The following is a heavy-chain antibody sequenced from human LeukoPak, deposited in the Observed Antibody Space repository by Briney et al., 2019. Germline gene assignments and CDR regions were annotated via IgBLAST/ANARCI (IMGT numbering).Heavy chain of an antibody. CDR3: TTATYYDGSGYYRPPRYYFDY. CDR1: GFTFSNAW. Sequence: GGSLRLSCAASGFTFSNAWMSWVRQAPGKGLEWVGRIKSKTDGGTTDYAAPVKGRFTISRDDSKNTLYLQMNSLKTEDTAVYYCTTATYYDGSGYYRPPRYYFDYWGQGTLVTVSS. V-gene: IGHV3-15*01. CDR2: IKSKTDGGTT. J-gene: IGHJ4*02. D-gene: IGHD3-22*01.